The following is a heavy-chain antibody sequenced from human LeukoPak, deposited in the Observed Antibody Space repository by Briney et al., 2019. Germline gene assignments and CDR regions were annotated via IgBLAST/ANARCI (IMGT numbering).Heavy chain of an antibody. CDR3: ARDRGYSYGPTDY. CDR1: GFTFSSYS. Sequence: GGSLRLSCAASGFTFSSYSMNWVRQAPGKGLEWVSSISSSSSYIYYADSVKGRFTISRDNAKNSLYLQMNSLRAEDTAVYYCARDRGYSYGPTDYWGQGTLVTVSS. J-gene: IGHJ4*02. D-gene: IGHD5-18*01. CDR2: ISSSSSYI. V-gene: IGHV3-21*01.